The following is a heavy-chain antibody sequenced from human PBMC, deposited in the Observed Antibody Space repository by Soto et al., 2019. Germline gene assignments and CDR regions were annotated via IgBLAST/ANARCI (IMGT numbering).Heavy chain of an antibody. Sequence: SETLSLTCTVSGASISNGGYYWTCIRQHPGKDLECLGDIYYTGSTFYNPSLKGRLSISLDTSKNQFSLNLSAVTAADTAVYYCARGQITYYDNISGSLYFFDYWGQGTLVTVSS. CDR2: IYYTGST. J-gene: IGHJ4*02. V-gene: IGHV4-31*03. CDR3: ARGQITYYDNISGSLYFFDY. CDR1: GASISNGGYY. D-gene: IGHD3-22*01.